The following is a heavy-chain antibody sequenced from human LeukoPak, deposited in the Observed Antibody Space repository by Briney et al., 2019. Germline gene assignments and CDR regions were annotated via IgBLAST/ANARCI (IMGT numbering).Heavy chain of an antibody. J-gene: IGHJ5*02. V-gene: IGHV1-18*01. CDR1: GYTFTSYG. D-gene: IGHD1-26*01. Sequence: ASVKVSCKASGYTFTSYGISWVRQAPGQGLEWMGWISGYNDNTKYYAQKLQGRVTMTTDTSTSTAYMELRSLRSDDTAVYYCARDTKRSRARWENLGFDPWGQGTLVTVSS. CDR2: ISGYNDNT. CDR3: ARDTKRSRARWENLGFDP.